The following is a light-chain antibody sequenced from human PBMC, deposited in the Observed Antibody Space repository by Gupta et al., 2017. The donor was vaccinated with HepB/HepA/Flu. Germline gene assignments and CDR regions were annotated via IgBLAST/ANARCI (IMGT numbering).Light chain of an antibody. CDR2: DAS. CDR3: QQDSSSFF. Sequence: EIVLTQSPGTLSLSPGERATLSCRASQSVGTYLAWYQQKPGQAPRLIIFDASIRIPGIPDRFSGSGCGKDFTLTSSRREDEDFAVYYEQQDSSSFFFGHGTKVDIK. CDR1: QSVGTY. J-gene: IGKJ3*01. V-gene: IGKV3-20*01.